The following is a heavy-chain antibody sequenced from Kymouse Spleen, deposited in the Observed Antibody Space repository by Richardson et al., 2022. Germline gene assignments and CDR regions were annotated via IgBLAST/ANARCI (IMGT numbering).Heavy chain of an antibody. V-gene: IGHV4-34*01. CDR1: GGSFSGYY. D-gene: IGHD6-13*01,IGHD6-25*01,IGHD6-6*01. J-gene: IGHJ4*02. CDR2: INHSGST. CDR3: ARGIAALGFDY. Sequence: QVQLQQWGAGLLKPSETLSLTCAVYGGSFSGYYWSWIRQPPGKGLEWIGEINHSGSTNYNPSLKSRVTISVDTSKNQFSLKLSSVTAADTAVYYCARGIAALGFDYWGQGTLVTVSS.